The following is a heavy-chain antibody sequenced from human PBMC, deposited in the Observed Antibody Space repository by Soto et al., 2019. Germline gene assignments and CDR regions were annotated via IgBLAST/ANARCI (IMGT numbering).Heavy chain of an antibody. CDR2: TYFGGST. CDR1: GGSITSSPSY. Sequence: PSETLSLTCTVSGGSITSSPSYWGWIRQPPGKGLEWIGSTYFGGSTYYNPSLTGRVTISVDTSKNQVSLNLNSVTAADTAVYYCARPSHHTALVFDYWGQGALVTVYS. CDR3: ARPSHHTALVFDY. V-gene: IGHV4-39*01. D-gene: IGHD2-8*02. J-gene: IGHJ4*02.